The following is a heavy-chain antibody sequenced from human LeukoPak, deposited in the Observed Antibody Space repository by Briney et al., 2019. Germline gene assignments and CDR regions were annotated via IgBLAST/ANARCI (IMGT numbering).Heavy chain of an antibody. J-gene: IGHJ5*02. CDR2: IIPIFGTA. D-gene: IGHD3-22*01. CDR1: GGTFSSYA. V-gene: IGHV1-69*01. Sequence: AASVKVSCKASGGTFSSYAISWVRQAPGQGLEWVGGIIPIFGTANYAQKFQGRVTITADESTSTAYMELSSLRSEDTAVYYCARSGEMDYYYDSSGYSSWFDPWGQGTLVTVSS. CDR3: ARSGEMDYYYDSSGYSSWFDP.